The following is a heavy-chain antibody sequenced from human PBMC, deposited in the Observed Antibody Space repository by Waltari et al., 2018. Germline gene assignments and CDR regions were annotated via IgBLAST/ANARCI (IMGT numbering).Heavy chain of an antibody. CDR1: GYTLTELS. Sequence: QVQLVQSGAEVKKPGASVKVSCKVSGYTLTELSMHWVRPPPGKGLEWMGGFDPEDGETIYAQKFQGRVTMTEDTSTDTAYMELSSLRSEDTAVYYCATTIFGVVEDAFDIWGQGTMVTVSS. CDR3: ATTIFGVVEDAFDI. D-gene: IGHD3-3*01. CDR2: FDPEDGET. V-gene: IGHV1-24*01. J-gene: IGHJ3*02.